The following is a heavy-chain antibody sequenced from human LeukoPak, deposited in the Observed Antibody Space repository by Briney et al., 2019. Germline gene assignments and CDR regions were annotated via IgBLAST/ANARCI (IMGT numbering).Heavy chain of an antibody. CDR3: ARDPYGYGGREDY. D-gene: IGHD4-23*01. Sequence: GGSLRLSCAASGFTVSSNYMTWVRQAPGKGLEWVSIIYTGGNTNYADSVKGRFTVSRDNSKNTLYLQMNSLRAEDTAVYYCARDPYGYGGREDYWGQGTLVTVSS. CDR1: GFTVSSNY. CDR2: IYTGGNT. J-gene: IGHJ4*02. V-gene: IGHV3-66*01.